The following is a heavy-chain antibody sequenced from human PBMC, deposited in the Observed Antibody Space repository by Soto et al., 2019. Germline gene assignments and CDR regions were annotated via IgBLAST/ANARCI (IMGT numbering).Heavy chain of an antibody. CDR3: ASAGNMVRGVPFDY. J-gene: IGHJ4*02. Sequence: GGSLRLSCAASGFTFSSYAMHWFRQAPGKGLEWVAVISYDGSNKYYADSVKGRFTISRDNSKNTLYLQMNSLRAEDTAVYYCASAGNMVRGVPFDYWGQGTLVTVS. CDR2: ISYDGSNK. D-gene: IGHD3-10*01. V-gene: IGHV3-30-3*01. CDR1: GFTFSSYA.